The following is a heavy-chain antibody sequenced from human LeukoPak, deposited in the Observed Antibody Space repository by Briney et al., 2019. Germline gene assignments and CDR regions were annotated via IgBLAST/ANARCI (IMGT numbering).Heavy chain of an antibody. CDR1: GYIFTGYY. J-gene: IGHJ6*03. CDR2: INPNSGGT. Sequence: GASVKVSCKASGYIFTGYYIHWVRQAPGQGLEWMGWINPNSGGTNYAQKFQGRVTMTRDTSISTAYMELSRLRSDDTAVYYCARDPKPYDFWSGYLYYYYMDVWGKGTTVTVSS. D-gene: IGHD3-3*01. V-gene: IGHV1-2*02. CDR3: ARDPKPYDFWSGYLYYYYMDV.